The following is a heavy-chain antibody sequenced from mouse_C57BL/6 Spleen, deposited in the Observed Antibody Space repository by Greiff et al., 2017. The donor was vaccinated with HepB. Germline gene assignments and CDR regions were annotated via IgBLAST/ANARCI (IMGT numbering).Heavy chain of an antibody. V-gene: IGHV1-19*01. CDR3: ATYGSSPFDY. Sequence: EVQLQQSGPVLVKPGASVKMSCKASGYTFTDYYMNWVKQSHGKSLEWIGVINPYNGGTSYNQKFKGKATLTVDKSSSTAYMELNSLTSEDSAVYYWATYGSSPFDYWGQGTTLTVSS. CDR1: GYTFTDYY. J-gene: IGHJ2*01. D-gene: IGHD1-1*01. CDR2: INPYNGGT.